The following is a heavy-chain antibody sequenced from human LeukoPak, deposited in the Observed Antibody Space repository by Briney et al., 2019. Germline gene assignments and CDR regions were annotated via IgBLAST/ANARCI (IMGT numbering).Heavy chain of an antibody. Sequence: PGGSLRLSCAASGFTFDDYAMHWVRHAPGKGLEWVSGISWNSGSIGYADSVKGRFTISRDNAKNSLYLQMNSLRAEDTALYYCAKGMVRGAMGNFDYWGQGTLVTVSS. CDR2: ISWNSGSI. J-gene: IGHJ4*02. V-gene: IGHV3-9*01. D-gene: IGHD3-10*01. CDR3: AKGMVRGAMGNFDY. CDR1: GFTFDDYA.